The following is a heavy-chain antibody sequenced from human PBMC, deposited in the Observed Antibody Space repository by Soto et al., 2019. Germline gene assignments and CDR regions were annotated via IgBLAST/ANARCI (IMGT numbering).Heavy chain of an antibody. J-gene: IGHJ6*01. Sequence: ASVKVSCKASGYTFTGYYIHWVRQAPGQGLEWMGWINPNSGGTNYAQKFQGRVTMTRDTSISTAYMELSRLRSDDTAVYYCARDTVVVPAARYYYYGMDVWGQGTTMTV. CDR2: INPNSGGT. CDR3: ARDTVVVPAARYYYYGMDV. CDR1: GYTFTGYY. V-gene: IGHV1-2*02. D-gene: IGHD2-2*01.